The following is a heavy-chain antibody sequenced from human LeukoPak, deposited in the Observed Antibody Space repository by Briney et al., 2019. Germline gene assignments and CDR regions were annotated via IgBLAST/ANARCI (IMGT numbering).Heavy chain of an antibody. CDR1: GFTFSSYE. V-gene: IGHV3-48*03. Sequence: GGSLRLSCAASGFTFSSYEMNWVRQAPGKGLEWVSYISSSGSTRYYADSVKGRFTISRDNAKNSLYLQMNSLRAEDTAVYYCARDYDYVWGSYDHDAFDIWGQGTMVTVSS. J-gene: IGHJ3*02. D-gene: IGHD3-16*01. CDR2: ISSSGSTR. CDR3: ARDYDYVWGSYDHDAFDI.